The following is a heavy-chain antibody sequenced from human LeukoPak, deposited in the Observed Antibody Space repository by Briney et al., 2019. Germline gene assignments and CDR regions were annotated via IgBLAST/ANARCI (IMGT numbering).Heavy chain of an antibody. CDR2: ISSSSSYI. V-gene: IGHV3-21*01. J-gene: IGHJ4*02. D-gene: IGHD5-24*01. CDR3: ARDEMTTIDY. CDR1: GCTFSSYS. Sequence: GGSLRLSCAASGCTFSSYSMNWVRQAPGKGLEWVSSISSSSSYIYYADSVKGRFTISRDNATNSLYLQMNTLSADDTAVYYCARDEMTTIDYWGQGTLVTVSS.